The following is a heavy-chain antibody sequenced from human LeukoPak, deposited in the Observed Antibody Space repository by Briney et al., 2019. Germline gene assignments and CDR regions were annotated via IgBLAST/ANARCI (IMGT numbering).Heavy chain of an antibody. V-gene: IGHV3-48*02. Sequence: GGSLRLSCAASGFTFNTYGMNWVRQAPGKGLEWVSYISSSSSSIYYADSVKGRFTISRDNAKNSLYLQMNSLRDADTAVYYCARASGSYDFDYWGQGTLVTVSS. CDR1: GFTFNTYG. CDR2: ISSSSSSI. J-gene: IGHJ4*02. CDR3: ARASGSYDFDY. D-gene: IGHD1-26*01.